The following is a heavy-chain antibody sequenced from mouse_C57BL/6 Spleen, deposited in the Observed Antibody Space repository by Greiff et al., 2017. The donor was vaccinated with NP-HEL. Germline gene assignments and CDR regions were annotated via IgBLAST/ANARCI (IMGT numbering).Heavy chain of an antibody. Sequence: QVQLQQPGAELVMPGASVKLSCKASGYTFTSYWMHWVKQRPGQGLEWIGEIDPSDSYTNYNQKFKGKSTLTVDKSSSTAYMQRSSLTSEDSAVYYCATGTRYAMDYWGQGTSVTVSS. CDR2: IDPSDSYT. J-gene: IGHJ4*01. CDR3: ATGTRYAMDY. V-gene: IGHV1-69*01. D-gene: IGHD4-1*01. CDR1: GYTFTSYW.